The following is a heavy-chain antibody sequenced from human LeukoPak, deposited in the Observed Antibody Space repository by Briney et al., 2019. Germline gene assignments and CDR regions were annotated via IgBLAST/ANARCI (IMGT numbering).Heavy chain of an antibody. D-gene: IGHD3-10*01. CDR3: AGALMVRGVISNDY. CDR2: MNPNSGNT. Sequence: ASVKVSCKPSGYTFTSYDINWVRQATGQGLEWMGWMNPNSGNTGYAQKFQGRVTMTRNTSISTAYMELSSLRSEDTAVYYCAGALMVRGVISNDYWGQGTLVTVSS. V-gene: IGHV1-8*01. CDR1: GYTFTSYD. J-gene: IGHJ4*02.